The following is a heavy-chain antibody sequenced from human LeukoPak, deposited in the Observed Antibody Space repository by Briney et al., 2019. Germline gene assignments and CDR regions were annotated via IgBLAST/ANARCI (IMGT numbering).Heavy chain of an antibody. Sequence: GGSLRLSCAASGFTFSSYAMHWVRQAPGKGLEWVAVISYDGSNKYYADSVKGRFTISRDNSKNTLYLQMNSLRAEDTAVYYCATEINSDYWGQGTVVTVSS. CDR1: GFTFSSYA. J-gene: IGHJ4*02. CDR3: ATEINSDY. V-gene: IGHV3-30-3*01. CDR2: ISYDGSNK. D-gene: IGHD4-23*01.